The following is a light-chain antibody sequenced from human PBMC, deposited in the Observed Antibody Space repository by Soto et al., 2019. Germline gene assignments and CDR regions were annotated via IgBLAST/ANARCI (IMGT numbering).Light chain of an antibody. V-gene: IGLV2-11*01. CDR2: DVT. J-gene: IGLJ1*01. Sequence: QSALTRPRSVSGSPGQSVTISCTGTSIAVGAYKYVSWYQQHPGKAPKLMIYDVTKRPSGVPDRFSGSKSGDTASLTISGLQAEDEADYYCCSYTGSYTLGVFGSGTKVTVL. CDR3: CSYTGSYTLGV. CDR1: SIAVGAYKY.